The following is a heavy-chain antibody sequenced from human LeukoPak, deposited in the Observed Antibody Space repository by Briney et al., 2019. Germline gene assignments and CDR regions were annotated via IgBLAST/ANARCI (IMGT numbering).Heavy chain of an antibody. D-gene: IGHD2-2*02. CDR2: IGGSTGGA. CDR3: AKKGCTSISCYNNF. V-gene: IGHV3-23*01. J-gene: IGHJ4*02. CDR1: GFISSTYA. Sequence: GGSLRLSCEASGFISSTYAMSWVRQAPGKGLEWVSAIGGSTGGAYYADSVKGRFTISRDNSKNTLYLQMNSLRAEDTAIYYCAKKGCTSISCYNNFWGQGTLVTVSS.